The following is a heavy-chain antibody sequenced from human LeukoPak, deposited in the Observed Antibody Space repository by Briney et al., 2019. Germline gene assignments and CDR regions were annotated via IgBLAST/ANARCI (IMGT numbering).Heavy chain of an antibody. CDR1: GFTFSNYG. Sequence: GGSLRLSCAASGFTFSNYGMSWVRQAPGKGLEWVSGISGSGDDTPHADSVKGRFTISRDNSKNTLYLQMNNLRAEDTAVYHCAKRGSTAYSTPHFDFWGQGALVTVSS. CDR3: AKRGSTAYSTPHFDF. D-gene: IGHD2-2*01. V-gene: IGHV3-23*01. CDR2: ISGSGDDT. J-gene: IGHJ4*02.